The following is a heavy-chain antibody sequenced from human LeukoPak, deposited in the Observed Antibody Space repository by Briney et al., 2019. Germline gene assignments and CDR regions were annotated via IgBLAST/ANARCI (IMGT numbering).Heavy chain of an antibody. CDR2: INGSGGST. D-gene: IGHD1-7*01. Sequence: PGGSLRLSCAASGFTFSSYAMSWVRQAPGKGLEWVSAINGSGGSTYYADSVKGRFTISRDNSKNTLYLQMNSLGAEDTAVYYCARDRTGTADFFDYWGQGTLVTVSS. V-gene: IGHV3-23*01. CDR1: GFTFSSYA. J-gene: IGHJ4*02. CDR3: ARDRTGTADFFDY.